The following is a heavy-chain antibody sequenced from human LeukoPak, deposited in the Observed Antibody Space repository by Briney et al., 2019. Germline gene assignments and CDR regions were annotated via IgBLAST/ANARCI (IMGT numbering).Heavy chain of an antibody. J-gene: IGHJ4*02. CDR1: GYTFTSYD. CDR2: INPNSGGT. V-gene: IGHV1-2*06. CDR3: ARGTRYSSGWSQLDY. Sequence: ASVKVSCKASGYTFTSYDINWVRQAPGQGLEWMGRINPNSGGTNYAQKFQGRVTMTRDTSISTAYMELSRLRSDDTAVYYCARGTRYSSGWSQLDYWGQGTLVTVSS. D-gene: IGHD6-19*01.